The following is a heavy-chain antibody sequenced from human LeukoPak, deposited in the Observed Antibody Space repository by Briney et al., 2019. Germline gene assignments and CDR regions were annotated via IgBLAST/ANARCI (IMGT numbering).Heavy chain of an antibody. D-gene: IGHD6-13*01. CDR2: ISAYNGNT. Sequence: ASVKVSCKASGYTFTSYGITWVRQAPGQGLEWLGWISAYNGNTNYAQKFQGRVTMTTDTSTSTAYMELRSLRSDDTAVYYCARDRQQLAYYYYMDVWGKGTTVTVSS. V-gene: IGHV1-18*01. CDR1: GYTFTSYG. CDR3: ARDRQQLAYYYYMDV. J-gene: IGHJ6*03.